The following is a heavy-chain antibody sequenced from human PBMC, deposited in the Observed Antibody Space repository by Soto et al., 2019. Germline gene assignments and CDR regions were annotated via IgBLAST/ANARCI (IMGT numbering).Heavy chain of an antibody. J-gene: IGHJ3*02. V-gene: IGHV3-48*01. CDR1: GFTFSSYS. D-gene: IGHD6-19*01. CDR3: ARDRKAVAGTGAFDI. Sequence: GGSLRLSCAASGFTFSSYSMNWVRQAPGKGLEWVSYISSSSSTIYYADSVKGRFTISRDNAKNSLYLQMNSRRAEDTAVYYCARDRKAVAGTGAFDIWGQGTMVTVSS. CDR2: ISSSSSTI.